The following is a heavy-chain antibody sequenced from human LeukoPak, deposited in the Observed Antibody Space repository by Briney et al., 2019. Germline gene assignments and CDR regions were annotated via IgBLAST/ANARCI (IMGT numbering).Heavy chain of an antibody. V-gene: IGHV4-39*01. J-gene: IGHJ3*02. CDR2: IYYSGST. CDR1: GGSISSSSYY. Sequence: PSETLSLTCTVSGGSISSSSYYWGWIRQPPGKGLEWIGNIYYSGSTSYNPSLKSRVTISVDTSKNQFSLKLSSVTAADTAVYYCARVPTYYDYVWGSYRRDAFDIWGQGTMVTVSS. CDR3: ARVPTYYDYVWGSYRRDAFDI. D-gene: IGHD3-16*02.